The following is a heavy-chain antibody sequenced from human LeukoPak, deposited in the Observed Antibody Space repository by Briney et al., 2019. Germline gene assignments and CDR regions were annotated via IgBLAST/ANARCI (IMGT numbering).Heavy chain of an antibody. CDR2: INHSGST. CDR3: ARGSSESSFDY. Sequence: SETLSLTCAVYGGSFSGYYWSWIRQPPGKGLEWIGEINHSGSTNYNPSLKTRVTISVDTSKNQFSLKLSSVTAADTAVYYCARGSSESSFDYWGQGTLVTVSS. CDR1: GGSFSGYY. V-gene: IGHV4-34*01. D-gene: IGHD1-26*01. J-gene: IGHJ4*02.